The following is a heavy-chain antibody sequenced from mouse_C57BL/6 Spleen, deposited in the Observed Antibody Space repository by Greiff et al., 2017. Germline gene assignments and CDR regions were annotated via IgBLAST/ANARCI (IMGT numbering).Heavy chain of an antibody. CDR2: ISDGGSYT. CDR1: GFTFSSYA. J-gene: IGHJ2*01. CDR3: ARERPFDY. V-gene: IGHV5-4*01. Sequence: EVQVVESGGGLVKPGGSLKLSCAASGFTFSSYAMSWVRQTPEKRLEWVATISDGGSYTYYPDNVKGRFTISRDNAKNNLYLQMSHLKSEDTAMYYCARERPFDYWGQGTTLTVSS.